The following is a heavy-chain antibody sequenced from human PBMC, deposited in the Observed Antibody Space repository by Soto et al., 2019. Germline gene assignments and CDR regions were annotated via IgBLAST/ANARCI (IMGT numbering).Heavy chain of an antibody. Sequence: QVQLVESGGGVVQPGKSLRLSCEGSGFGFRDFGMYWVRQAPGQGLEWVALITYDGTYAHYVSAVKGRFTISRDDDRDTVSLQMDSLRPKQSGLYHCANVRGTNNSAKYTGLAVWRLVATLTVS. J-gene: IGHJ6*01. CDR2: ITYDGTYA. D-gene: IGHD3-10*02. CDR3: ANVRGTNNSAKYTGLAV. CDR1: GFGFRDFG. V-gene: IGHV3-30*18.